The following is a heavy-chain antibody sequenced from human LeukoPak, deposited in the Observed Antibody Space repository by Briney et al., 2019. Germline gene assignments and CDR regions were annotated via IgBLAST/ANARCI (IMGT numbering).Heavy chain of an antibody. J-gene: IGHJ3*02. CDR2: IYYSGST. CDR1: GGSISSSSYY. V-gene: IGHV4-39*07. CDR3: ARGSYYYGSGSYQAFDAFDI. D-gene: IGHD3-10*01. Sequence: SETLSLTCTVSGGSISSSSYYWGWIRQPPGKGLEWIGSIYYSGSTYYNPPLKSRVTISVDTSKNQFSLKLSSVTAADTAVYYCARGSYYYGSGSYQAFDAFDIWGQGTMVTVSS.